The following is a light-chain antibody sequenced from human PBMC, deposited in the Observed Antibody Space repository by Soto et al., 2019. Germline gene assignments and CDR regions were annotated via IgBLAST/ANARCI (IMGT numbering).Light chain of an antibody. CDR1: QSVSSSY. CDR3: QQYGSSPPYT. Sequence: EIVLTQSPGTLSLSPGERATLSCRASQSVSSSYLAWYQQQPGQAPRLLIYGASSRATGIPDRFSGSGSGTDFTLTISRLEPEYFAVYYCQQYGSSPPYTFGQGTKLEIK. CDR2: GAS. V-gene: IGKV3-20*01. J-gene: IGKJ2*01.